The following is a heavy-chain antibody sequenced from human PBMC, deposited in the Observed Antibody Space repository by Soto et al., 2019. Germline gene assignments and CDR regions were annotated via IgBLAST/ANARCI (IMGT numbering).Heavy chain of an antibody. CDR1: GGTFSSYA. D-gene: IGHD3-10*01. V-gene: IGHV1-69*13. CDR2: IIPIFGTA. Sequence: VASVKVSCKASGGTFSSYAISWVRQAPGQGLEWMGGIIPIFGTANYAQKFQGRVTITADESTSTAYMELSSLRSEDTAVYYCARARPFTMVRGVTFDPWGQGTLVTVYS. J-gene: IGHJ5*02. CDR3: ARARPFTMVRGVTFDP.